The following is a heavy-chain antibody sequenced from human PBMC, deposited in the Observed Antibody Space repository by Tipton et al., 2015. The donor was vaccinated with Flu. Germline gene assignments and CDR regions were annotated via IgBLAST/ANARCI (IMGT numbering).Heavy chain of an antibody. D-gene: IGHD2-21*01. CDR3: VRQIGGGDCY. J-gene: IGHJ4*02. CDR1: GFTFSSYW. V-gene: IGHV3-7*03. Sequence: SLRLSCAGSGFTFSSYWMTWVRQAPGKGLEWVANINQDGSKTYSVDSVKGRFTISRDNAKNSLYLQMNSLRAEDTAVYYCVRQIGGGDCYWGQGTLVTVSS. CDR2: INQDGSKT.